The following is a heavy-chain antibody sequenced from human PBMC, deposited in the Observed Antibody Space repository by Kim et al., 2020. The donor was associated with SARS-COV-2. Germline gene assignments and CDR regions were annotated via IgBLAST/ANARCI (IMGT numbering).Heavy chain of an antibody. Sequence: GGSPRLSCAASGFTFSNYEMNWVRQAPGRGLEWVSYISSSGSLIHYSDSVKGRFTISRDNAGNSLYLQMNSLRAEDTAAYYCARGARGSENYHFDNWGQGTLVTVSS. CDR2: ISSSGSLI. CDR3: ARGARGSENYHFDN. V-gene: IGHV3-48*03. D-gene: IGHD3-10*01. CDR1: GFTFSNYE. J-gene: IGHJ4*02.